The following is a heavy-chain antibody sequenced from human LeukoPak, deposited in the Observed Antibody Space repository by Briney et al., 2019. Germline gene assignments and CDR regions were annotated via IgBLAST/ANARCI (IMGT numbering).Heavy chain of an antibody. D-gene: IGHD6-19*01. V-gene: IGHV3-23*01. J-gene: IGHJ6*03. CDR2: VSTTGGST. Sequence: GGSLRLSCGASSFTFSSYVMSWVRQAPGQGLEWVSTVSTTGGSTYYTDSVKGRFTISRDNSKATLYLQMNSLRAEDTAVYYCAKCSGWFVRGKDYYYYYMDVWGKGTTVTVSS. CDR3: AKCSGWFVRGKDYYYYYMDV. CDR1: SFTFSSYV.